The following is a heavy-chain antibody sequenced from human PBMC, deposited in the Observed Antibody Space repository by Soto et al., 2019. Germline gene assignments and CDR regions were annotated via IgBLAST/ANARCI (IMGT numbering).Heavy chain of an antibody. CDR2: TYYRSKWYN. J-gene: IGHJ5*02. D-gene: IGHD2-15*01. CDR1: WDSVSSNSAA. V-gene: IGHV6-1*01. CDR3: ARSRVVAATPNGNWFDP. Sequence: PSQALSLTCAISWDSVSSNSAAWNWIRQSPSRGLEWLGRTYYRSKWYNDYAVSVKSRITINPDTSKNQFSLQLNSVTPEDTAVYYCARSRVVAATPNGNWFDPWGQGTLVTVSS.